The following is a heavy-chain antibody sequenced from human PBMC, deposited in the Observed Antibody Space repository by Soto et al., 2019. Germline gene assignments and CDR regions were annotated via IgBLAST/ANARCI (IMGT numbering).Heavy chain of an antibody. J-gene: IGHJ3*02. CDR2: ISGSGGST. Sequence: GSLGLSCAASGFTFSRYSISWVRQAPGKWLEWVSAISGSGGSTYYADSVKGRFTISRDNSKNTLYLQMNSLRAEDTAVYYCANGGGRDYAFDIWGQGTMVTVSS. CDR1: GFTFSRYS. CDR3: ANGGGRDYAFDI. D-gene: IGHD3-16*01. V-gene: IGHV3-23*01.